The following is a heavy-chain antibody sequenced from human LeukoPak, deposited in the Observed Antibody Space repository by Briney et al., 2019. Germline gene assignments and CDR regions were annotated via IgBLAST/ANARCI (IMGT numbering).Heavy chain of an antibody. J-gene: IGHJ4*02. CDR2: ISSGGSTI. CDR3: AKSKHWPALDC. Sequence: GGSLRLSCAASGFTFSSYEMNWVRQAPGKGLEWVSYISSGGSTIYYADSVKGRITISRDNSKNTLYLQMNSLRAEDTAVYYCAKSKHWPALDCWGQGTLVTVSS. V-gene: IGHV3-48*03. CDR1: GFTFSSYE. D-gene: IGHD1-1*01.